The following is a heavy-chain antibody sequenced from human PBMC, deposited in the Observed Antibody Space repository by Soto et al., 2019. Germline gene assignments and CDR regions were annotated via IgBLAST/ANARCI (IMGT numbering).Heavy chain of an antibody. D-gene: IGHD5-12*01. CDR1: GFTFSSYA. J-gene: IGHJ6*02. Sequence: EVQLLESGGGLVQPGGSLRLSCAASGFTFSSYAMSWVRQAPGKGLEWVSAISGSGGSTYYADSVKGRFTISRDNSENTLYLQMNSLRAEDTAVYYCAKEAVATIHYYYYGMDVWGQGTTVTVSS. V-gene: IGHV3-23*01. CDR3: AKEAVATIHYYYYGMDV. CDR2: ISGSGGST.